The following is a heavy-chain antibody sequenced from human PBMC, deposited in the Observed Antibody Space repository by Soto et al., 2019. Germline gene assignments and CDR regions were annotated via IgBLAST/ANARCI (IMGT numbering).Heavy chain of an antibody. Sequence: SSVKVSCKASGFDFGSFGIQFLRQTRGRGLEWIGWIVVVSGSTNYARQFQGRVAISRDMSSSTAYLDLYDLKSDDTAVYFCSADHPHMAMGWPVWGR. J-gene: IGHJ2*01. D-gene: IGHD1-26*01. CDR1: GFDFGSFG. CDR3: SADHPHMAMGWPV. CDR2: IVVVSGST. V-gene: IGHV1-58*02.